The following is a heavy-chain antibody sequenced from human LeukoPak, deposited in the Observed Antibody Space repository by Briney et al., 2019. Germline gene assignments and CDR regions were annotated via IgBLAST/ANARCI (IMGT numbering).Heavy chain of an antibody. J-gene: IGHJ4*02. Sequence: PGGSLRLSCVASRFTFSNYWMSWVRQAPGKGLEWVANINQDGSKKPYAGSMKGRFTISRDNAKESLYLQLNSLRADDTAVYYCAKWGPHCVGDYCPALDSWGQGTLVTVSS. D-gene: IGHD2-21*02. V-gene: IGHV3-7*01. CDR3: AKWGPHCVGDYCPALDS. CDR2: INQDGSKK. CDR1: RFTFSNYW.